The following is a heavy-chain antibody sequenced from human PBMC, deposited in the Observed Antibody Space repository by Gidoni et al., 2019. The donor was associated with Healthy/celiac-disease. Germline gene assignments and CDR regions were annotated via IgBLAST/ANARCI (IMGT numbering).Heavy chain of an antibody. CDR2: ISYDGSNK. CDR1: GFTFSSYA. J-gene: IGHJ4*02. Sequence: QVQLVESGGGVVQPGRSLRLSCAASGFTFSSYAMHWVRQAPGKGLEWVAVISYDGSNKYYADSVKGRFTISRDNSKNTLYLQMNSLRAEDTAVYYCARDYGAAGILDYWGQGTLVTVSS. V-gene: IGHV3-30*04. D-gene: IGHD6-13*01. CDR3: ARDYGAAGILDY.